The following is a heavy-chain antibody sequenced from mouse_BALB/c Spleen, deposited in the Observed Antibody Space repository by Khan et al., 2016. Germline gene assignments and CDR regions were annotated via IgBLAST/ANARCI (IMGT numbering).Heavy chain of an antibody. CDR2: ISYDGSN. D-gene: IGHD1-1*01. CDR3: ARWDFGSRRYYFDY. V-gene: IGHV3-6*02. Sequence: LLESGPGLVKPSQSLSLTCSVTGYSITSGYYWNWIRQFPGNKLEWMGYISYDGSNNYNPSLKNRFSITRDTSRNQFFLKLNSVTTEDTATYYCARWDFGSRRYYFDYWGQGTTLTVSS. J-gene: IGHJ2*01. CDR1: GYSITSGYY.